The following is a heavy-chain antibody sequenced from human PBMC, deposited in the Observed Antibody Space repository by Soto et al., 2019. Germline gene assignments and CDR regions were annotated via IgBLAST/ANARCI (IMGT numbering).Heavy chain of an antibody. CDR1: DFTLSSYG. Sequence: EVQLLESGGGLVQPGGSLRLSCAASDFTLSSYGMTWVRQPPGKGLEWVSTIRGRGATTYYADSVKGRFTISRDDSKNTLYIQMNSLRVDDKAVYFCAKDVNYDVLAGYYSYWGQGTRVTVSS. CDR3: AKDVNYDVLAGYYSY. J-gene: IGHJ4*02. CDR2: IRGRGATT. V-gene: IGHV3-23*01. D-gene: IGHD3-9*01.